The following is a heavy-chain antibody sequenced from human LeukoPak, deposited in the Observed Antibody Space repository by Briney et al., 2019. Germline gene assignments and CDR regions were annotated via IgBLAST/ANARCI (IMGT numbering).Heavy chain of an antibody. CDR2: IYYSGSA. CDR1: GGSIFTTSYY. V-gene: IGHV4-39*01. Sequence: SETLSLTCTVAGGSIFTTSYYWDWIRQSPGKGLEWIGSIYYSGSAYHSPSLKSRLAVSVDTSKNQFSLRLTSVTAADTAVYYCARRVAVAGRNHFDDWGQGTLVTVSS. J-gene: IGHJ4*02. CDR3: ARRVAVAGRNHFDD. D-gene: IGHD6-19*01.